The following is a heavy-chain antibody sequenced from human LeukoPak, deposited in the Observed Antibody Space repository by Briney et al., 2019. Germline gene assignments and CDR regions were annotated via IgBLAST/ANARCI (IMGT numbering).Heavy chain of an antibody. Sequence: SETLSLTCTVSGVSVTDYYWTWVRQPAGKGLEWIGRISLSGSTDYNPSLQSRVTMSVDTSRNQFSLTLRSVTAADTAKYYCVRSLGPVPGWSFDVWGRGTLMTVAS. D-gene: IGHD3-16*01. V-gene: IGHV4-4*07. CDR3: VRSLGPVPGWSFDV. CDR1: GVSVTDYY. CDR2: ISLSGST. J-gene: IGHJ2*01.